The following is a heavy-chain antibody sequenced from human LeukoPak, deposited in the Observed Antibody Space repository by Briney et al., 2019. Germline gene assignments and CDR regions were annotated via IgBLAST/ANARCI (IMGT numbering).Heavy chain of an antibody. CDR1: GFTFSDSA. D-gene: IGHD5-12*01. CDR2: ISSSSSTI. V-gene: IGHV3-48*02. Sequence: GGSLRLSCEASGFTFSDSAMSWVRQAPGKGLEWVSYISSSSSTIYYADSVKGRFTISRDNAKNSLYLQMNSLRDEDTAVYYCARQDIVATACFDPWGQGTLVTVSS. J-gene: IGHJ5*02. CDR3: ARQDIVATACFDP.